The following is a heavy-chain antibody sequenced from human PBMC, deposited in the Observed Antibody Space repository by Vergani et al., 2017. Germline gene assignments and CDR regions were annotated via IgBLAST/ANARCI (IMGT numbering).Heavy chain of an antibody. Sequence: QVQLVESGGGLVKPGGSLRLSCAASGFTFSDYYMSWIRQAPGKGLEWVSAISGSGGSTYYADSVKGRFTISRDNSKNTLYLQMNSLRAEDTAVYYCARVHTVTKGFDYWGQGTLVTVSS. V-gene: IGHV3-11*04. CDR1: GFTFSDYY. J-gene: IGHJ4*02. D-gene: IGHD4-17*01. CDR2: ISGSGGST. CDR3: ARVHTVTKGFDY.